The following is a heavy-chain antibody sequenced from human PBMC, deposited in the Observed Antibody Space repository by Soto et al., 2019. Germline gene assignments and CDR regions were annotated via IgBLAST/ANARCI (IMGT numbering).Heavy chain of an antibody. V-gene: IGHV4-59*01. Sequence: SETLSLTCTVSGGSMTNFYWTWLRQPPGKSLQWVGHIYSSGSTSYNPSLKSRVSISLDTSKDQFSLRLKSVTAADTAVYFCARGANCTDARCSGYPKNWFDPWGLGTLVTVSS. J-gene: IGHJ5*02. CDR2: IYSSGST. D-gene: IGHD2-8*01. CDR1: GGSMTNFY. CDR3: ARGANCTDARCSGYPKNWFDP.